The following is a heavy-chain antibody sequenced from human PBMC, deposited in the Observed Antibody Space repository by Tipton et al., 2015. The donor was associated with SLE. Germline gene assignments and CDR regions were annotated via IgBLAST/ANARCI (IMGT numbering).Heavy chain of an antibody. CDR3: ARDRPGYYDSSGYSD. D-gene: IGHD3-22*01. CDR1: GFTFSNYW. Sequence: SLRLSCAASGFTFSNYWMNWVRQAPGKGLEWVANIKQDGSDQYYVDSVKGRFTISRDNAKNSLYLQMNSLRAEDTAVYYCARDRPGYYDSSGYSDWGQGTLVTVSS. V-gene: IGHV3-7*01. CDR2: IKQDGSDQ. J-gene: IGHJ4*02.